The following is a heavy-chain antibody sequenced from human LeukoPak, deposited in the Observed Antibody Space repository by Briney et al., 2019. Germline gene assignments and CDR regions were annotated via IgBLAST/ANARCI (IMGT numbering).Heavy chain of an antibody. V-gene: IGHV4-59*01. D-gene: IGHD2-2*02. Sequence: PSETLSLTCTVSGGSISSYYWSWIRQPPGKGLEWIGYIYYSGSTNYNPSLKSRVTISVDTSKNQFSLKLSSVTAADTAVYYCARDSIVVVPAAIVWNAFDIWGQGTMVTVSS. J-gene: IGHJ3*02. CDR2: IYYSGST. CDR3: ARDSIVVVPAAIVWNAFDI. CDR1: GGSISSYY.